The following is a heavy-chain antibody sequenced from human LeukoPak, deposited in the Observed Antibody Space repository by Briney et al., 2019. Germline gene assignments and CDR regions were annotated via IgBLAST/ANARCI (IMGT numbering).Heavy chain of an antibody. J-gene: IGHJ6*03. CDR3: ARVSYDSRVYYYYYMDV. V-gene: IGHV1-8*01. CDR2: MNPNSGNT. CDR1: GYTFTSYD. Sequence: EASVKVSCKASGYTFTSYDINWVRQATGQGLEWMRWMNPNSGNTGYAQKFQGRVTMTRNTSISTAYMELSSLRSEDTAVYYCARVSYDSRVYYYYYMDVWGKGTTVTVSS. D-gene: IGHD3-22*01.